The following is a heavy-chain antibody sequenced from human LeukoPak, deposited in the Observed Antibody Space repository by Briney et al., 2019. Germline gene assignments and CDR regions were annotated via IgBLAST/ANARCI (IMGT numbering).Heavy chain of an antibody. V-gene: IGHV4-59*01. J-gene: IGHJ6*02. CDR3: ARSSSSSGWYYYYYGMDV. CDR2: IYYSGST. Sequence: SETPSLTCTVSGGSISSYYWSWIRQPPGKGLEWTGYIYYSGSTNYNPSLKSRVTISVDTSKNQFSLKLSSVTAADTAVYYCARSSSSSGWYYYYYGMDVWGQGTTVTVSS. CDR1: GGSISSYY. D-gene: IGHD6-19*01.